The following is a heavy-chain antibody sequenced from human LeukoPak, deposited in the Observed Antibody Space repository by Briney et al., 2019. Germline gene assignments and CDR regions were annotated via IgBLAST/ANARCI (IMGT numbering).Heavy chain of an antibody. CDR2: IYNGGTT. Sequence: PGGSLRLSCAASGLTVSRTYLIWVRQAPGKGLEWVSSIYNGGTTYYADSVKGRFTISRDNSKNTLHLQLTSLRADDTALYFCARGTLRSGYDSWGQGTLVTVSS. CDR1: GLTVSRTY. J-gene: IGHJ4*02. V-gene: IGHV3-66*01. D-gene: IGHD5-12*01. CDR3: ARGTLRSGYDS.